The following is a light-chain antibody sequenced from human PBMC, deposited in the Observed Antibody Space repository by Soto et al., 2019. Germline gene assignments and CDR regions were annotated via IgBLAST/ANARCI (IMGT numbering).Light chain of an antibody. CDR1: QSVISSY. V-gene: IGKV3-20*01. Sequence: EIVLAQSPGTLSLSPGERATLSCRASQSVISSYLAWYQQKPGQAPRLLIYGASNRATGIPDRFSGSGSGTDFTLTVSRLEPEDFAVYYCQQYGASPPYTFGQGTKLEIK. CDR3: QQYGASPPYT. J-gene: IGKJ2*01. CDR2: GAS.